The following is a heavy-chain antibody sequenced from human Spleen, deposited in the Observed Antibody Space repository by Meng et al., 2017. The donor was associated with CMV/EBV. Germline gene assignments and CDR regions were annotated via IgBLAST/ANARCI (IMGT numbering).Heavy chain of an antibody. D-gene: IGHD2-15*01. V-gene: IGHV1-2*02. J-gene: IGHJ4*02. CDR3: ARGYCSGGSCFYYFDH. CDR2: INPYTGGT. Sequence: VSCKASGYTFTSHYVHWVRQAPGRGLEWMGSINPYTGGTQYLPGFQGRVTLTRDTSISAAYMELSRLKSDDSAVYYCARGYCSGGSCFYYFDHWGQGTPVTVSS. CDR1: GYTFTSHY.